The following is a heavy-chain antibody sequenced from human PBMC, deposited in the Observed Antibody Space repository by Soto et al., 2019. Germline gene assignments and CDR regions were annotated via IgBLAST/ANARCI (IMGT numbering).Heavy chain of an antibody. CDR2: IDPSDSYT. CDR3: ARTAAAGKYYYGVDV. J-gene: IGHJ6*02. D-gene: IGHD6-13*01. V-gene: IGHV5-10-1*04. Sequence: PGESLKISCKGSGYSFTSYWISWVRQMPGKGLEWMGRIDPSDSYTNSSPSFQGQFTISADKSISTAYLQWSSLKASDTAIYYCARTAAAGKYYYGVDVWGQGTTVTVSS. CDR1: GYSFTSYW.